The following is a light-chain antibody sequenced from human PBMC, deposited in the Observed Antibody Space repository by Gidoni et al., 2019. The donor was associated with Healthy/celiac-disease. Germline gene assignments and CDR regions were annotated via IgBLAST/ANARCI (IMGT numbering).Light chain of an antibody. CDR1: QSVSSSY. CDR3: QQYGSSPGT. Sequence: DIVLTQSPGTLSLSPGERATLSCRASQSVSSSYLAWYQQKPGQAPSLLIYGASSRATGTPDRVSGSGSGTDFTLTISRLEPEDFAVYYCQQYGSSPGTFGQGTKVEIK. V-gene: IGKV3-20*01. J-gene: IGKJ1*01. CDR2: GAS.